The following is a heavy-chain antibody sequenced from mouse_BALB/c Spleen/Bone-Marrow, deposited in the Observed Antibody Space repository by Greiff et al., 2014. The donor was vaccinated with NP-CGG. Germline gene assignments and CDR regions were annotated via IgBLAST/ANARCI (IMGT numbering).Heavy chain of an antibody. CDR1: GYTFTEYI. V-gene: IGHV1-62-2*01. CDR2: FYPGSGSI. CDR3: ERHEGGGSFDY. Sequence: VQLVESGAGLVKPGASVKLSCKASGYTFTEYIIHWVKQRSGQGLEWIGWFYPGSGSIKYNEKFKDKATLTGDKSSSTVYMVFSRLTSEDSAVYFCERHEGGGSFDYWSQGPTLTVSS. J-gene: IGHJ2*01.